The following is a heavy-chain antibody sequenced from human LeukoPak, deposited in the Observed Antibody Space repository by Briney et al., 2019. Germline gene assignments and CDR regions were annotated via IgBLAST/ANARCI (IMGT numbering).Heavy chain of an antibody. D-gene: IGHD2-2*01. CDR1: GYSFTSYW. Sequence: GESPKISCKGSGYSFTSYWIGWVRQMPGKGLEWMGIIYPGDSDTRYSPSFQGQVTISADKSISTAYLQWSSLKASDTAMYYCARNIHCSSTSCPIDYWGQGTLVTVSS. V-gene: IGHV5-51*01. J-gene: IGHJ4*02. CDR2: IYPGDSDT. CDR3: ARNIHCSSTSCPIDY.